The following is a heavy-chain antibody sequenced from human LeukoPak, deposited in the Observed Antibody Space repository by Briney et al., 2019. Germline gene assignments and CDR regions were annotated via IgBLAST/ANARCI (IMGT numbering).Heavy chain of an antibody. Sequence: GGSLRLSCAASGFTFSSYGMHWVRQAPGKGLEWVAFIRYDGSNKYYADSVKGRFTISRDNSKNTLYLQMNSLRAEDTAVYYCARGILSAAGRWFDPWGQGTLVTVSS. V-gene: IGHV3-30*02. J-gene: IGHJ5*02. CDR3: ARGILSAAGRWFDP. D-gene: IGHD6-13*01. CDR1: GFTFSSYG. CDR2: IRYDGSNK.